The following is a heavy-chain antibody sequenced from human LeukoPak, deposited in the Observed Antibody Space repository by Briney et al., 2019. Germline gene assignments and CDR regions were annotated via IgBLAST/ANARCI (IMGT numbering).Heavy chain of an antibody. Sequence: SETLSLTCTVSGGSISSSSYYWGWIRQPAGEGLEWIGSIYYSGSTYYNPSLKSRVTISVDTSKNQFSLKLSSVTAADTAVYYCARQGVYCSSTSCSTFNWFDPWGQGTLVTVSS. CDR3: ARQGVYCSSTSCSTFNWFDP. V-gene: IGHV4-39*01. CDR2: IYYSGST. J-gene: IGHJ5*02. CDR1: GGSISSSSYY. D-gene: IGHD2-2*01.